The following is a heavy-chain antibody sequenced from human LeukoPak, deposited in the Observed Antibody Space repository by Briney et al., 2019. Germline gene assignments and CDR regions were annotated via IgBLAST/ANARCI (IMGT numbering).Heavy chain of an antibody. V-gene: IGHV3-23*01. CDR2: ISGSGGST. CDR1: GFTFSSYG. Sequence: GGSLRLSCAASGFTFSSYGMSWVRQAPGKGLEWVSAISGSGGSTYYADSVKGRFTISRDNSKNTLYLQMNSLRAEDTAVYYCAKDLAKITMVRGVKPLFDYWGQGTLVTVSS. J-gene: IGHJ4*02. D-gene: IGHD3-10*01. CDR3: AKDLAKITMVRGVKPLFDY.